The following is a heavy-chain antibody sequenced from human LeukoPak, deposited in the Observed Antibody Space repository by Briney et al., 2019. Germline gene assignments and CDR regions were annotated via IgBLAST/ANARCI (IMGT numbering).Heavy chain of an antibody. D-gene: IGHD3-16*01. CDR1: GGSISSYY. V-gene: IGHV4-4*07. Sequence: SETLSLTCTVSGGSISSYYWSWIRQPAGKGLEWIGRIYTSGSTNYNPSLKSRVTMSVDTSKNQFSLKLSSVTAADTAVYYSAGWGGPAVAFDIWGQGTMVTVSS. CDR2: IYTSGST. J-gene: IGHJ3*02. CDR3: AGWGGPAVAFDI.